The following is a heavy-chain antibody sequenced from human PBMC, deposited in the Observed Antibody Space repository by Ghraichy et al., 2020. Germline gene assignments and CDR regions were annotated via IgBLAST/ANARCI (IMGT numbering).Heavy chain of an antibody. Sequence: SETLSLTCAVSGGSISSSNWWSWVRQPPGKGLEWIGEIYHSGSTNYYPSLKSRVTITVDKSKNQFSLKLSSVTASATAVYYVARVQGRTQLSRITIFGVASGKNGMDVWGQGTTVTVSS. CDR1: GGSISSSNW. CDR2: IYHSGST. J-gene: IGHJ6*02. CDR3: ARVQGRTQLSRITIFGVASGKNGMDV. D-gene: IGHD3-3*01. V-gene: IGHV4-4*02.